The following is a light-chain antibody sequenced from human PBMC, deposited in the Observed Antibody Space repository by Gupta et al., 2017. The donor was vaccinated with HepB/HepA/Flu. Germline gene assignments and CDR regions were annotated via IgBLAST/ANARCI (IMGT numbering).Light chain of an antibody. J-gene: IGKJ4*01. CDR3: QQDNRFPLT. CDR1: QNISTW. CDR2: KAS. Sequence: DIQMTQSPSTLSASVGDRVTITCRASQNISTWLAWYQQKPGKAPNLLIYKASSLEGGVPSRFSGSGSGTEFTLTVSSLQPDDLATYYCQQDNRFPLTFGGGTKVEIK. V-gene: IGKV1-5*03.